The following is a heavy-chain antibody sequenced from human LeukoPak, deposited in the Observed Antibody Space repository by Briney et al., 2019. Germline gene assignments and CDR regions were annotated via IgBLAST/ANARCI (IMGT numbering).Heavy chain of an antibody. CDR1: GGSISSGGYS. D-gene: IGHD5/OR15-5a*01. CDR3: ARVFYDSTFDY. J-gene: IGHJ4*02. V-gene: IGHV4-30-2*01. CDR2: IYHSGST. Sequence: SQTLSLTCAVSGGSISSGGYSWSWIRQPPGKGLEWIGYIYHSGSTYYNPSLKSRVTISVDRSKNQFPLKLSSVTAADTAVYYCARVFYDSTFDYWGQGTLVTVSS.